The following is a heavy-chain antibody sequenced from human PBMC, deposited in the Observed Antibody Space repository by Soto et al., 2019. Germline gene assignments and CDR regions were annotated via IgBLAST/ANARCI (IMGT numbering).Heavy chain of an antibody. J-gene: IGHJ6*02. CDR2: IKSKTDGGTT. CDR3: TTADPLYCSGGSCSYYYYYGMDV. CDR1: GFTFSNAW. Sequence: GGSLRLSCAASGFTFSNAWMNWVRQAPGKGLEWVGRIKSKTDGGTTDYAAPVKGRFTISRGDSKYTLYLQMNSLKTEDTAVYYCTTADPLYCSGGSCSYYYYYGMDVWGQGTTVTVSS. D-gene: IGHD2-15*01. V-gene: IGHV3-15*07.